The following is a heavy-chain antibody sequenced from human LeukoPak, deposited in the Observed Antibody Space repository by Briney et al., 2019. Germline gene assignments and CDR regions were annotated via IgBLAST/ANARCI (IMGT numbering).Heavy chain of an antibody. CDR3: AKGHDDFRQFDF. J-gene: IGHJ4*02. CDR1: GGTFANYA. V-gene: IGHV1-69*13. D-gene: IGHD3-3*01. Sequence: SVKVSCTASGGTFANYAISWVRKAPGQRLEWMGGIIPIFGTGHSAQKFQGRLTITADESTRTTYMELSSLRSEDTAVYYCAKGHDDFRQFDFWGQGTLVIVSS. CDR2: IIPIFGTG.